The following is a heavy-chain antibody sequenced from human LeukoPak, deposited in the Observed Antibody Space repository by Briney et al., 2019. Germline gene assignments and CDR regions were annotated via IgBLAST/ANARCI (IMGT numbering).Heavy chain of an antibody. Sequence: SETLSLTCTVSGGSVSSGSYYWSWIRQPPGKGLEWTGYIYYSGSTNYNPSLKSRVTISVDTTKSQFSLKLSSVTAADTAVYYCARWAAAWYGDYWGQGTLVTVSS. D-gene: IGHD6-13*01. CDR1: GGSVSSGSYY. V-gene: IGHV4-61*01. CDR3: ARWAAAWYGDY. CDR2: IYYSGST. J-gene: IGHJ4*02.